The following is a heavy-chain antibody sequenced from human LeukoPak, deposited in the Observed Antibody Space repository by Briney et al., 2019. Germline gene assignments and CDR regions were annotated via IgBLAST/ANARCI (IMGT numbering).Heavy chain of an antibody. V-gene: IGHV3-15*01. Sequence: GGSLRLSCAASGFTFSNAWMSWVRQAPGKGLKWVGRIKSKTDGGTTDYAAPVKGRFTISRDDSKNTLYLQMNSLKTEDTAVYYCTTGITMVRGVIILGNWFDPWGQGTLVTVSS. CDR1: GFTFSNAW. CDR2: IKSKTDGGTT. D-gene: IGHD3-10*01. CDR3: TTGITMVRGVIILGNWFDP. J-gene: IGHJ5*02.